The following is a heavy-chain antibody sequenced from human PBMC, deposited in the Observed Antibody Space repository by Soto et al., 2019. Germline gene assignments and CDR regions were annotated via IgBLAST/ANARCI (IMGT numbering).Heavy chain of an antibody. D-gene: IGHD3-16*01. CDR2: IYYSGRT. Sequence: QVPLQESGPGLVKPSETLSLTCTVSGGSISSDYYYWSWIRQPPGRGLEWIGYIYYSGRTYYNPSLKGPTYIIVDPSEDQVSPGFRSVTGANTALFFCAQGGAKGDFHFDSWGQGILVSVSS. CDR3: AQGGAKGDFHFDS. V-gene: IGHV4-30-4*01. CDR1: GGSISSDYYY. J-gene: IGHJ5*01.